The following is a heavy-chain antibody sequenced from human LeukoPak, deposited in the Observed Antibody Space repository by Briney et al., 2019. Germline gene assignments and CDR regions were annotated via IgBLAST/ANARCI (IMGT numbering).Heavy chain of an antibody. D-gene: IGHD3-10*01. V-gene: IGHV3-23*01. J-gene: IGHJ6*02. CDR2: ISGSGGST. CDR1: GFTFSSYT. Sequence: GGSLRLSCAASGFTFSSYTMSWVRQAPGKGLEWVSAISGSGGSTYYADSLKGRFTISRDNSKNTLYLQMNSLRAEDTAVYYCANPYIMVRGVTYGMDVWGQGTTVTVSS. CDR3: ANPYIMVRGVTYGMDV.